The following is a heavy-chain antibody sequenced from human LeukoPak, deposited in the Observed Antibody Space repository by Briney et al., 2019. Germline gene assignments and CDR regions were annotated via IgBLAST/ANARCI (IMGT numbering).Heavy chain of an antibody. Sequence: GSLRLSCAASGFTFSNAWMSWVRQAPGRGPEWIGIINYTGSTYYNPSLGSRVTMSVDTSKSQFSLKLDSVTAADTAVYFCARDPIRGKDAFDIWGQGTQVTVSS. CDR2: INYTGST. J-gene: IGHJ3*02. V-gene: IGHV4-4*01. CDR3: ARDPIRGKDAFDI. CDR1: GFTFSNAW. D-gene: IGHD3-10*01.